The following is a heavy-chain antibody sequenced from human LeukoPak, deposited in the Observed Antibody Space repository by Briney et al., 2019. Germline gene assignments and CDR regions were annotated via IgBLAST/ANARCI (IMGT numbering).Heavy chain of an antibody. D-gene: IGHD5-18*01. CDR1: GGTFNSYA. Sequence: SVKVSCKASGGTFNSYAISWVRQAPGQGLEWMGGIIPIFGTANYAQKFQGRVTITTDESTSTAYMELSSLRSEDTAVYYCARAHVDTAMAPWGYYYYMDVWGKGTTVTVSS. CDR3: ARAHVDTAMAPWGYYYYMDV. CDR2: IIPIFGTA. J-gene: IGHJ6*03. V-gene: IGHV1-69*05.